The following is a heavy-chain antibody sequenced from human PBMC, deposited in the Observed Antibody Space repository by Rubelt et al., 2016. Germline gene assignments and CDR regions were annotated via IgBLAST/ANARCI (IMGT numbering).Heavy chain of an antibody. V-gene: IGHV2-70*01. CDR2: IDWDDDK. CDR1: GFSLSPRGVC. CDR3: AHRSPTYDYGSGSSWFDP. D-gene: IGHD3-10*01. J-gene: IGHJ5*02. Sequence: QVTLRESGPALVKPTQTLTLTCTFSGFSLSPRGVCVNWIRQPPGKALEWLALIDWDDDKYYTTTLKTRLTISKDNSKSQVVLTMANMESVKTTTYYCAHRSPTYDYGSGSSWFDPWGPGTLVTVSS.